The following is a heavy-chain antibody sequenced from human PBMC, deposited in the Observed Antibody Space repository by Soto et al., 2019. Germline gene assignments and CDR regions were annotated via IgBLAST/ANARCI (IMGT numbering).Heavy chain of an antibody. Sequence: GGSLRLSCAASGFSFSNYWMAWVRQASGKGLEWVANINRDGGERYHADSVRGRFTIFRDNSENSLYLQMNRLRAEDTAVYYCARDATFCLDCWGRGTLVTVSS. J-gene: IGHJ4*02. V-gene: IGHV3-7*03. CDR1: GFSFSNYW. CDR2: INRDGGER. D-gene: IGHD3-16*01. CDR3: ARDATFCLDC.